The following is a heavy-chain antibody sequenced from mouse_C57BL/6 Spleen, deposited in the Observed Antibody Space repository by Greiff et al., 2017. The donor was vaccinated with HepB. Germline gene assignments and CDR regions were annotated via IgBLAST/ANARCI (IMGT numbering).Heavy chain of an antibody. D-gene: IGHD6-1*01. CDR2: IYPRSGNT. CDR3: AREDPLYAMDY. J-gene: IGHJ4*01. CDR1: GYTFTSYG. V-gene: IGHV1-81*01. Sequence: QVQLQQSGAELARPGASVKLSCKASGYTFTSYGISWVKQRTGQGLEWIGEIYPRSGNTYYNEKFKGKATLTADKSSSTGYMELRSLTSEDSAVYFCAREDPLYAMDYWGQGTSVTVSS.